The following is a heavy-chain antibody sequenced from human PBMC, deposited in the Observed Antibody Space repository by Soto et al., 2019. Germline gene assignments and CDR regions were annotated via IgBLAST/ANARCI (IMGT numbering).Heavy chain of an antibody. D-gene: IGHD4-17*01. CDR1: GASINTGGFY. V-gene: IGHV4-31*03. CDR2: GSHTGSR. CDR3: ARVKVTTESFDS. J-gene: IGHJ4*02. Sequence: SETLSLTCSVSGASINTGGFYWGWVRQYPGKGLDWIGYGSHTGSRYLNPSLRSRITIPLDTPNNQFSLRLTSVTAADTAVYYCARVKVTTESFDSWGQGSLVTVSS.